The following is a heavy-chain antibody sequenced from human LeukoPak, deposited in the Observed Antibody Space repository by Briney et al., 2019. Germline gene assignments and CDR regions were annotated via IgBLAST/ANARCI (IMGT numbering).Heavy chain of an antibody. V-gene: IGHV4-59*01. CDR3: ARLGYSSSWYGDAFDI. CDR2: IYYSGST. D-gene: IGHD6-13*01. Sequence: PSETLSLTCTVSGGSISSYYWSWLRQPPGKGLEWIGYIYYSGSTNYNPSLKSRVTISVDTSKNQFSLKLSSVTAADTAVYYCARLGYSSSWYGDAFDIWGQGTMVTVSS. CDR1: GGSISSYY. J-gene: IGHJ3*02.